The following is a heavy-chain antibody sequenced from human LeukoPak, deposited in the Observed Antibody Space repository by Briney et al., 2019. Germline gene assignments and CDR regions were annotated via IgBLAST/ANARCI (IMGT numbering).Heavy chain of an antibody. J-gene: IGHJ4*02. D-gene: IGHD3-22*01. Sequence: GGSLRLSCAASGFTFSAFWMSWVRQAPGKGLEWVANIKHDGSNEYYVDSMKRRFTISRDNAKHSLYLQMSNPTAEATAVYYCARTTHYYHTGGYFFDYWGQGTLLTVSS. V-gene: IGHV3-7*03. CDR1: GFTFSAFW. CDR3: ARTTHYYHTGGYFFDY. CDR2: IKHDGSNE.